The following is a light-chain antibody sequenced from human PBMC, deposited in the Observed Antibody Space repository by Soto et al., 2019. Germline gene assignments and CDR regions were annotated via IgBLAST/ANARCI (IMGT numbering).Light chain of an antibody. V-gene: IGKV1-39*01. J-gene: IGKJ1*01. CDR1: QSINGD. Sequence: DIQMTQSPSSQSASVGDRVTITCRASQSINGDLNWYQQKPGKAPKLLIYAASSLQSGVPSRFSGSGSETDFTLAITSLQPDDFATYYCQQSFSPPRTFGQGTRVEI. CDR2: AAS. CDR3: QQSFSPPRT.